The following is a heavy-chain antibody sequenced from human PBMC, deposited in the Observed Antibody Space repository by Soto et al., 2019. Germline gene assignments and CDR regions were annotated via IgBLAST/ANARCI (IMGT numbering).Heavy chain of an antibody. CDR3: AKREKYSSSWALDY. CDR2: ISGNGGST. CDR1: GFIFSSYA. V-gene: IGHV3-23*01. D-gene: IGHD6-13*01. J-gene: IGHJ4*02. Sequence: EVQLLESGGNLVKPGGSLRLSCEASGFIFSSYAMSWVGQAPGKGREWVSFISGNGGSTYYAESVKGRFTISRDNSKNTLYLQMNSLRAEDTAVYYCAKREKYSSSWALDYWGQGTLVTVSS.